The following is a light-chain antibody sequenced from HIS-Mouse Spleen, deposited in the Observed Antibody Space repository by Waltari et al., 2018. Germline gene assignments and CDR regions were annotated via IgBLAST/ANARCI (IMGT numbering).Light chain of an antibody. V-gene: IGKV2D-29*02. J-gene: IGKJ2*01. CDR1: QSLLHSDGKTY. CDR2: EVS. CDR3: MQSIQLPMYT. Sequence: DIVMTQTPLSLSVTPGQPASISCKSSQSLLHSDGKTYLYWYLQKPGQSQQPLIYEVSNRCSGVPDRFSGSGSGTDFTLKISRVEAEDVGVYYCMQSIQLPMYTFGQGTKLEIK.